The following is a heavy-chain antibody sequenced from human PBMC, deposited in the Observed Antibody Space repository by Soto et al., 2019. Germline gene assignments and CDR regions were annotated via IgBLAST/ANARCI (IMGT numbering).Heavy chain of an antibody. CDR3: AKVSRFLDSGLI. V-gene: IGHV3-23*01. Sequence: EVQLLESGGGLVQPGGSLRLSCTASGFTFSTYAMTWVRQAPGKGLEWVSAISGGGGPTYYADSVKGRFTISRDNSKNTLYLQTNSLRDYDRGVYYCAKVSRFLDSGLIWGQGTLVTVSS. D-gene: IGHD2-21*01. CDR2: ISGGGGPT. J-gene: IGHJ3*02. CDR1: GFTFSTYA.